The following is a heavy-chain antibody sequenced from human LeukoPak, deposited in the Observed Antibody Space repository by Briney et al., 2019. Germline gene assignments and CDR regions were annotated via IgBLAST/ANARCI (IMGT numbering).Heavy chain of an antibody. D-gene: IGHD3-22*01. J-gene: IGHJ3*02. V-gene: IGHV3-23*01. CDR3: ASRGPFYYDSSGYHPRNDAFDI. CDR1: GFTFSSYG. CDR2: ISGSGGST. Sequence: PGGTLRLSCAASGFTFSSYGMSWVRQAPGKGLEWVSAISGSGGSTYYADSVKGRFTISRDNSKNTLYLQMNSLRAEDTAVYYCASRGPFYYDSSGYHPRNDAFDIWGQGTMVTVSS.